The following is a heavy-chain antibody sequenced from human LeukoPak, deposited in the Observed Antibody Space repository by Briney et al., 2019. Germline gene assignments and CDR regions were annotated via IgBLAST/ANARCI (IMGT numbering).Heavy chain of an antibody. D-gene: IGHD6-13*01. V-gene: IGHV1-2*02. CDR3: ARDYSSSWENAFDI. CDR2: INPNGGGT. Sequence: GASVKVSCKASGYTFTDYYMHWVRQAPGQGLEWMGWINPNGGGTHYAQKLQGRVTMTRDTSISTAYMELSRLRSDDTAVYYCARDYSSSWENAFDIWGQGTMVTVSS. CDR1: GYTFTDYY. J-gene: IGHJ3*02.